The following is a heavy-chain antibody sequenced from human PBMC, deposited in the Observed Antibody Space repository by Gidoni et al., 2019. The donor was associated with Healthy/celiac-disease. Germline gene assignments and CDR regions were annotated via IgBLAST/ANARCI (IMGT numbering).Heavy chain of an antibody. J-gene: IGHJ6*02. D-gene: IGHD3-10*01. Sequence: QVQLVQSGAEVKKPGPSVKASCKASGGTFSSYAISWVRQAPGQGLEWMGRIIPILGRANYAQKFQGRVTITAEKSTSTADMELSSLRSEDTAVYYCARANLLWFGEQGELDVWGQGTTVTVSS. CDR3: ARANLLWFGEQGELDV. CDR1: GGTFSSYA. CDR2: IIPILGRA. V-gene: IGHV1-69*04.